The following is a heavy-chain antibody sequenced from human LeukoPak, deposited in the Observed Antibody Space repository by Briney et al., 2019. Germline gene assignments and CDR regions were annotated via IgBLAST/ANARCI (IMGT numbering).Heavy chain of an antibody. J-gene: IGHJ4*02. Sequence: PGGSLRLSCAGSGFTFSSYWMHWVRHAPGKGLVWVSRINSDGSSTSYADSVKGRFTISRDNAKNTLYLQMNSLRAADTAVYYCARGNDYGDYLDYWGQGTPVTVSS. CDR1: GFTFSSYW. CDR2: INSDGSST. V-gene: IGHV3-74*01. CDR3: ARGNDYGDYLDY. D-gene: IGHD4-17*01.